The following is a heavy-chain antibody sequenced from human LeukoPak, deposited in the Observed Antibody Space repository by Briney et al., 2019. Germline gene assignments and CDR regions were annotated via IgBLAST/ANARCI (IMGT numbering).Heavy chain of an antibody. V-gene: IGHV1-2*02. D-gene: IGHD6-13*01. Sequence: VASVKVSCKASGYTFTGYYMHWVRQAPGQGLEWMGWINPNSGGTNYAQKFQGRVTMTRDMSTSTVYMELSSLRSEDTAVYYCARGILRARYSSSWYEGGLDYWGQGTLVTVSS. CDR1: GYTFTGYY. CDR3: ARGILRARYSSSWYEGGLDY. J-gene: IGHJ4*02. CDR2: INPNSGGT.